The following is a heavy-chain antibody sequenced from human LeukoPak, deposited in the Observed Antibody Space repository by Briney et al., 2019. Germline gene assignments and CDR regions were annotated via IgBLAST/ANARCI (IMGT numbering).Heavy chain of an antibody. D-gene: IGHD3-22*01. CDR3: ARGQYYYDSSGFWFDP. CDR1: GYTFTSYY. Sequence: ASVKVSCKASGYTFTSYYMHWVRQAPGQGLEWMGIINPSGGSTSYAQEFQGRVTMTRDMSTSTVYMELSSLRSEDTAVYYCARGQYYYDSSGFWFDPWGQGTLVTVSS. V-gene: IGHV1-46*01. CDR2: INPSGGST. J-gene: IGHJ5*02.